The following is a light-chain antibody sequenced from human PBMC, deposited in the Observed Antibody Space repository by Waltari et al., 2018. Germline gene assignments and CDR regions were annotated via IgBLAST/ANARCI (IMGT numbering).Light chain of an antibody. CDR1: NNNVGYEG. J-gene: IGLJ3*02. Sequence: QAGLTQPPSVSKGLRQTATLTCTGNNNNVGYEGATWLQQHQGHPPEPLFYRNNNRPAGISERFSSSRSGSTASLTITGLQTEDEADYYCSAWDSSLSAWVFGGGTKLTVL. V-gene: IGLV10-54*04. CDR3: SAWDSSLSAWV. CDR2: RNN.